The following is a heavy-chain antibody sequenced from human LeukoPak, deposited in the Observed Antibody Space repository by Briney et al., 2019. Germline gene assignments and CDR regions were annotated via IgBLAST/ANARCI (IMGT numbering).Heavy chain of an antibody. V-gene: IGHV3-23*01. J-gene: IGHJ4*02. Sequence: EGSLRLSCAASGFTFSNYATSWVRHAPGKGLEWVSAVSGRDTSTYYTDSVKGRFTISRDNSKNTLYLQMNSLSAEDTAIYYCAKWGDYDVLTGYYDSDYWGQGTLVTVSS. CDR1: GFTFSNYA. CDR3: AKWGDYDVLTGYYDSDY. CDR2: VSGRDTST. D-gene: IGHD3-9*01.